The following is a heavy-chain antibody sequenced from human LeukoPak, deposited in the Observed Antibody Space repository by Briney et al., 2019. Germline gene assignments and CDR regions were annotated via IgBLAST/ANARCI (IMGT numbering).Heavy chain of an antibody. CDR2: IYSDSTT. D-gene: IGHD3-10*01. V-gene: IGHV3-53*01. Sequence: GGSLRLSCAASGFTVSSNYMSWVRQAPGKGLEWVSVIYSDSTTYYADSVKGRFTISRDSSKNTIYLQMNSLRAEDTAVYYCAVGGGLWFGLVDSWGQGTLVTVSS. J-gene: IGHJ4*02. CDR1: GFTVSSNY. CDR3: AVGGGLWFGLVDS.